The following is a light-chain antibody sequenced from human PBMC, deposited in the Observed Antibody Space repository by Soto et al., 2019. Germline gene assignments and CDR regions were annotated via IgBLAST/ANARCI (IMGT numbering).Light chain of an antibody. CDR3: QQYGNSPLT. CDR2: GAS. J-gene: IGKJ4*01. Sequence: EIVLTQSPGTLSLSPGERATLSCRASQSVTSSYLAWYQQKPGQAPRLLIYGASSRATGIPDRFSGSGSGTDFTLTISSLEPEDFAVYDCQQYGNSPLTFGGGTKVEIK. CDR1: QSVTSSY. V-gene: IGKV3-20*01.